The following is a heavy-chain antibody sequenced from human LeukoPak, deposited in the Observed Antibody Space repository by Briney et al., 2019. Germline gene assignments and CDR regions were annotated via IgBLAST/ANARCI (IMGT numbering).Heavy chain of an antibody. D-gene: IGHD3-16*01. V-gene: IGHV3-43*02. CDR2: ISGDGGST. Sequence: PGGSLSLSCAASGFTFDDYAMHWVRQAPGKGLEWVSLISGDGGSTYYAAPVKGRTTISSANSNNSLYLQMNSLRTEDTALYYCARGPLVRLGELLDYWGQGTLVTVSS. CDR3: ARGPLVRLGELLDY. J-gene: IGHJ4*02. CDR1: GFTFDDYA.